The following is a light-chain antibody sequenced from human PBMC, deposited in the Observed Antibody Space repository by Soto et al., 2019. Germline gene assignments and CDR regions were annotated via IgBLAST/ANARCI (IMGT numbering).Light chain of an antibody. J-gene: IGLJ3*02. CDR2: DIS. CDR3: LLYYGGPWV. CDR1: TRVVTSGHY. V-gene: IGLV7-46*01. Sequence: QAVVTQEPSLTVSPGGTVTLTCDSSTRVVTSGHYPHWFQQKPGRAPRTLMYDISNRHSWTPARFSGSLLGGKAALTLSGAQPEDEAEYYCLLYYGGPWVFGGGTKLTVL.